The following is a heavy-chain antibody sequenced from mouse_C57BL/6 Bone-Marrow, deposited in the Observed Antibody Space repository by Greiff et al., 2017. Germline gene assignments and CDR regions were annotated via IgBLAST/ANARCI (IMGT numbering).Heavy chain of an antibody. J-gene: IGHJ4*01. V-gene: IGHV1-55*01. D-gene: IGHD1-1*01. CDR1: GYTFTSYW. CDR3: ASFSHYYGSSYGYYAMDY. Sequence: QVQLQQPGAELVKPGASVTMSCKASGYTFTSYWITWVKQRPGHGLEWIGDIYPGRGSTNYNEKFKSKATLTVDTSSRTAYMQLSSLTSEDSAVYYCASFSHYYGSSYGYYAMDYWGQGTSVTVSS. CDR2: IYPGRGST.